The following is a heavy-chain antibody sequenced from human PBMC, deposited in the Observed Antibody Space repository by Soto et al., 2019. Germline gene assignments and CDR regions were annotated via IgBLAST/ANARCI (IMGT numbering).Heavy chain of an antibody. V-gene: IGHV3-33*01. J-gene: IGHJ3*02. D-gene: IGHD3-10*02. CDR1: GFSFNNCG. Sequence: QVQVVESGGGVIQPGKSLRLSCTASGFSFNNCGMHWVRQAPGKGLEWVAIIWYDGRKDYYADSVKGRFTSSKDNSKNTVYLQMNSLTAEDTAVYYCARDMIGYDYVSDIWGQGTMVTVSS. CDR3: ARDMIGYDYVSDI. CDR2: IWYDGRKD.